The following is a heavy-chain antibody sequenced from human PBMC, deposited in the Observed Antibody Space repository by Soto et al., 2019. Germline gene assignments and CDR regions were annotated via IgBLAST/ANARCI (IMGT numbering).Heavy chain of an antibody. CDR2: ISSSSSTI. CDR3: ARDYDYIWGSYRTHPYYFDY. Sequence: GKGLEWVSYISSSSSTIYYADSVKGRFTISRDNAKNSLYLQMNSLRAEDTAVYYCARDYDYIWGSYRTHPYYFDYRGQGTLVTVSS. V-gene: IGHV3-48*01. J-gene: IGHJ4*02. D-gene: IGHD3-16*02.